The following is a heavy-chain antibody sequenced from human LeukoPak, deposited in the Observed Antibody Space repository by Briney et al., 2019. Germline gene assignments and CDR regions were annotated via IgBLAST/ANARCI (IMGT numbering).Heavy chain of an antibody. Sequence: GGSLRLSCAASGFTFNNYPIHWVRQAPGKGLEWVAVISYDGTNKYYADSVKGRFTISRDSSKNTLYLQMNSLRAEDTAVYYCARDRNWAFDYWGQGILVTVSS. D-gene: IGHD7-27*01. J-gene: IGHJ4*02. CDR3: ARDRNWAFDY. CDR2: ISYDGTNK. CDR1: GFTFNNYP. V-gene: IGHV3-30*04.